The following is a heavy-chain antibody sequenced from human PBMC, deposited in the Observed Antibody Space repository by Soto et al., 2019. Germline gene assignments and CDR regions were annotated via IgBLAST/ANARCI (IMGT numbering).Heavy chain of an antibody. CDR2: ISGSGGST. J-gene: IGHJ4*02. V-gene: IGHV3-23*01. CDR1: GFTFSNYA. Sequence: GGSLRLSCAVSGFTFSNYAMSWVRQAPGKGLAWVSAISGSGGSTYYADSAKGRFTISRDNSKNTLYLQMNSLRAEDTALYYCAKVPVGATGRFDYWGQGTLVTVSS. D-gene: IGHD1-26*01. CDR3: AKVPVGATGRFDY.